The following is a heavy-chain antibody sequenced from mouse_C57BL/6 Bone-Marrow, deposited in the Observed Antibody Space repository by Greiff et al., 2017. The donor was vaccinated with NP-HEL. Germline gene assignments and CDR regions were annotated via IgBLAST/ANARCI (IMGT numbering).Heavy chain of an antibody. CDR1: GYAFSSSW. CDR3: ARHPFYYGRSGAF. CDR2: IYPGDGDT. V-gene: IGHV1-82*01. J-gene: IGHJ2*01. D-gene: IGHD1-1*01. Sequence: QVQLQQSGPELVKPGASVKISCKASGYAFSSSWMNWVKQRPGKGLEWIGRIYPGDGDTNYNGKFKGKATLTADKSSSTAYMQLSSLTSEDSAVYFCARHPFYYGRSGAFWGQGTTLTVAS.